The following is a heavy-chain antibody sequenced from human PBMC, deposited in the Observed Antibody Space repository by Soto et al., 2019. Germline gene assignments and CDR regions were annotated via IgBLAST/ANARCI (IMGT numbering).Heavy chain of an antibody. CDR3: GRCNGDDCHSPFDS. V-gene: IGHV3-30*03. J-gene: IGHJ4*02. CDR1: GFTFSNYG. CDR2: ITKNGRNK. D-gene: IGHD2-8*01. Sequence: QVQLVESGGGVVQPGGSLRLSCAASGFTFSNYGMHWVRQAPGKGLEWVADITKNGRNKDYADSVKGRLAISRDNSKNTLAVQMNSLRVEDTAMYYCGRCNGDDCHSPFDSWGQGTLVTVSS.